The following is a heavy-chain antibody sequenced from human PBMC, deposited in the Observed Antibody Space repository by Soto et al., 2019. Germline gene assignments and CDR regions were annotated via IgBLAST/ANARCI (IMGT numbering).Heavy chain of an antibody. J-gene: IGHJ5*01. Sequence: QVQLQESGPGLVKPSETLSLTCTVSGAFISGYYWSWIRQPAGKGLEWIGRIYTSGSTKYSPSLKSRATMSVDTSKKQFSLKPNSVTAADTAVYYCARESTVAGTDNWFDSWGQGTLVTVSS. D-gene: IGHD6-13*01. V-gene: IGHV4-4*07. CDR1: GAFISGYY. CDR2: IYTSGST. CDR3: ARESTVAGTDNWFDS.